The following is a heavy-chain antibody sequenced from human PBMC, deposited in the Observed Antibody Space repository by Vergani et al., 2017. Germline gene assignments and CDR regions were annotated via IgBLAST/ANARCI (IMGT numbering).Heavy chain of an antibody. CDR2: ISSSSSYI. CDR3: ARMFRMGSGWYAEDY. Sequence: EVQLVESGGGLVKPGGSLRLSCAASGFTFSSYSMNWVRQAPGKGLEWVSSISSSSSYIYYADSVKGRFTISRDNAKNSLYLQMNNLRAEDTAVYYCARMFRMGSGWYAEDYWGQGTLVTVSS. D-gene: IGHD6-19*01. J-gene: IGHJ4*02. V-gene: IGHV3-21*01. CDR1: GFTFSSYS.